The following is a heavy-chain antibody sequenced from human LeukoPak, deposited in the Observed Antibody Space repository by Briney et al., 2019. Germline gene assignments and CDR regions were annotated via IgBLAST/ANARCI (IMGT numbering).Heavy chain of an antibody. CDR2: IKQDGTEK. CDR3: VTIGDFWSDPDY. CDR1: GFTFSSYW. J-gene: IGHJ4*02. Sequence: GGSLRLSCAASGFTFSSYWMSWVRQAPGKGLEWVAIIKQDGTEKYYVDSVKGRFTISRDNAKNSLYLQMNSLRAEDTAVYYCVTIGDFWSDPDYWGQGTLVTVCS. V-gene: IGHV3-7*01. D-gene: IGHD3-3*01.